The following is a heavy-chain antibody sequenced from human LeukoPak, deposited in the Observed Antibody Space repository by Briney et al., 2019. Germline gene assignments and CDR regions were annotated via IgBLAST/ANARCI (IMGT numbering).Heavy chain of an antibody. J-gene: IGHJ4*02. V-gene: IGHV3-21*05. Sequence: GGSLRLSCAASGFTFSSYSMNWVRQAPGKGLEWVSYISSSSSYIYYADSVKGRFTISRDDAKNSLYLQMNSLRAEDTAVYYCARDHSYRYYYDSSGSPVWGQGTLVTVSS. CDR2: ISSSSSYI. CDR3: ARDHSYRYYYDSSGSPV. CDR1: GFTFSSYS. D-gene: IGHD3-22*01.